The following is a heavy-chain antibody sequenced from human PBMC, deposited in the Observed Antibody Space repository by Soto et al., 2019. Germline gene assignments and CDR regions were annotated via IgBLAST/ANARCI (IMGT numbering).Heavy chain of an antibody. Sequence: EVQLLESGGGLVQPGGSLRLSCAASGFTFSSYAMSWVRQAPGKGLEWVSAISGSGGSTYYADSVKGRFTISRDNSKNRLYLQMNSLRAEDTAVYYCAKDRSGVRGVMGYWGQGTLVTVSS. CDR1: GFTFSSYA. CDR3: AKDRSGVRGVMGY. V-gene: IGHV3-23*01. J-gene: IGHJ4*02. D-gene: IGHD3-10*01. CDR2: ISGSGGST.